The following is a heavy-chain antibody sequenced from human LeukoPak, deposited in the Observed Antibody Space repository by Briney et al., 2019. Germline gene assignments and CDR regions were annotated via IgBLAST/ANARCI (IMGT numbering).Heavy chain of an antibody. D-gene: IGHD2-8*01. J-gene: IGHJ3*02. Sequence: SETLSLTCAVYGGSFSGYYWSWIRQPPGKGLEWIGEINHSGSTNYNPSLKSRVTMSVDTSKNQFSLKLSSVTAADTAVYYCAXXXXXXXXXXXXXGPMLDDAFDIWGQGTMVTVSS. CDR3: AXXXXXXXXXXXXXGPMLDDAFDI. CDR2: INHSGST. CDR1: GGSFSGYY. V-gene: IGHV4-34*01.